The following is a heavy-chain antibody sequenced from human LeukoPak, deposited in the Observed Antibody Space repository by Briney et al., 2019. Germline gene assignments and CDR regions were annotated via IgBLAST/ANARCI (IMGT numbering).Heavy chain of an antibody. CDR2: ISSSSSYI. J-gene: IGHJ4*02. Sequence: GGSLRLSCAASGFTFSSYSMNWVRQAPGKGLEWVSSISSSSSYIYYADSVKGRFTISRDNAKNSLDLQMNSLRADDTAVYYCVRDWEQLVWNYWGQGTLVTVSS. CDR1: GFTFSSYS. D-gene: IGHD6-13*01. CDR3: VRDWEQLVWNY. V-gene: IGHV3-21*01.